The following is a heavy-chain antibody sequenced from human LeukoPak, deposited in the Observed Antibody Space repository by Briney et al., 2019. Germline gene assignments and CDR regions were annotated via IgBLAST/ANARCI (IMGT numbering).Heavy chain of an antibody. V-gene: IGHV3-64D*06. CDR1: GFTFSSYA. J-gene: IGHJ4*02. Sequence: PEGSLRLSCSASGFTFSSYAMHWVRQAPGKGLEYVSAISSNGGSTYYADSVKGRFIISRDNSKNTLYLQMSSLRAEDTAVYYCVKGDRIAVAGTSPFDYWGQGTLVTVSS. CDR3: VKGDRIAVAGTSPFDY. D-gene: IGHD6-19*01. CDR2: ISSNGGST.